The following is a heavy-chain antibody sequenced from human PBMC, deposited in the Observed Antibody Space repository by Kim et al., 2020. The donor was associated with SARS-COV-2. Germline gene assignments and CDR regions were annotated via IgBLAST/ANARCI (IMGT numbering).Heavy chain of an antibody. Sequence: SVKVSCKASGGTFSSYAISWVRQAPGQGLEWMGRIIPILGIANYAQKFQGRVTITADKSTSTAYMELSSLRSEDTAVYYCAREVLPDYSNYRGWFDPWGQGTLVTVSS. V-gene: IGHV1-69*04. J-gene: IGHJ5*02. D-gene: IGHD4-4*01. CDR3: AREVLPDYSNYRGWFDP. CDR1: GGTFSSYA. CDR2: IIPILGIA.